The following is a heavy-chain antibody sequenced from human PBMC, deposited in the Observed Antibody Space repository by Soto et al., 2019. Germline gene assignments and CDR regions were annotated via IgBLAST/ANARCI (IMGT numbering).Heavy chain of an antibody. V-gene: IGHV3-23*01. CDR1: GFTSEFPFSTYA. J-gene: IGHJ4*02. CDR3: AKDFKLQPRSFEY. CDR2: ISGSGVGGTT. D-gene: IGHD2-2*01. Sequence: GGSLGLSCAAXGFTSEFPFSTYAMTWVRQAQGKGLEWVSSISGSGVGGTTYYADFVKGRFTISRDNSKNTLYLQMNSLKAEDTAIYYCAKDFKLQPRSFEYWGQGSLVTRLL.